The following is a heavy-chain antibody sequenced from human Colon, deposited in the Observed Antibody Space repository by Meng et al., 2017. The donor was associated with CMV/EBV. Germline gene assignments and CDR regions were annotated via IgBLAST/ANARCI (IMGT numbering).Heavy chain of an antibody. Sequence: ESLKISCTVSGFSIRTHYYNWIRQAPGKRPEWIAYMYYTGKTNSNPSLKSRVSVSMDTSKNQLSLKMDSVTAADTAVYYCARAAEPPFAVLPAAIPTYYGLDVWGQGTTVTVSS. CDR3: ARAAEPPFAVLPAAIPTYYGLDV. CDR2: MYYTGKT. V-gene: IGHV4-59*11. D-gene: IGHD2-2*02. J-gene: IGHJ6*02. CDR1: GFSIRTHY.